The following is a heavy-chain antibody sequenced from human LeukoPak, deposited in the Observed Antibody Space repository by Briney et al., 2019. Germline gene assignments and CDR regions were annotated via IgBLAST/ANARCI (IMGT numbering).Heavy chain of an antibody. Sequence: GGSLRLSCAASGFTFSSYWMSWVRQAPGKGLEWVSAISGSGGSTYYADSVKGRFTISRDNSKNTLYLQMNSLRAEDTAVYYCAGTVAAPDYYYGMDVWGQGTTVTVSS. CDR1: GFTFSSYW. J-gene: IGHJ6*02. CDR2: ISGSGGST. V-gene: IGHV3-23*01. CDR3: AGTVAAPDYYYGMDV. D-gene: IGHD2-15*01.